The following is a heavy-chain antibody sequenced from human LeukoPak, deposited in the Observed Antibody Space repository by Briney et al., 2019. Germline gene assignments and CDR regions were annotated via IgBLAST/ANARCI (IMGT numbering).Heavy chain of an antibody. CDR1: GYTFTSYA. J-gene: IGHJ4*02. CDR3: ASPLTYSSGWSYFDY. D-gene: IGHD6-19*01. V-gene: IGHV1-3*01. CDR2: INAGNGNT. Sequence: ASVKVSCKASGYTFTSYAMHWVRRAPGRRLEWMGWINAGNGNTKYSQKFQGRVTITRDTSASTAYMELSSLRSEDTAVYYCASPLTYSSGWSYFDYWGQGTLVTVSS.